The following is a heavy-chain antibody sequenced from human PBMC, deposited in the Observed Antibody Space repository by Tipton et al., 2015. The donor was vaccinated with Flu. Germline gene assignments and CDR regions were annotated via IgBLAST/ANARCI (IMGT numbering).Heavy chain of an antibody. Sequence: QVQLVQSGVDVKKPGASVRVSCKASGYTFTNYGISWVRQAPGQGLEWMGWISDYNDNTKYAQKLQGRVTMTTDTSTSTAYMELRSLRSYDTAVYYCARIMIDGFDMWGQGTMVTVSS. CDR2: ISDYNDNT. CDR1: GYTFTNYG. D-gene: IGHD3-16*01. J-gene: IGHJ3*02. V-gene: IGHV1-18*01. CDR3: ARIMIDGFDM.